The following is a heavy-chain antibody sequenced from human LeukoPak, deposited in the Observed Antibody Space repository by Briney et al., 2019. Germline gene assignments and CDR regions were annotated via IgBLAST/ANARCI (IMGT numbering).Heavy chain of an antibody. J-gene: IGHJ4*02. V-gene: IGHV3-23*01. CDR1: GFTFCSYA. CDR2: ISGSGGST. D-gene: IGHD1-26*01. Sequence: GGSLRLSCAASGFTFCSYAMSWVRQAPGKGPEWVSAISGSGGSTYYADSVKGRFTISRDNSKNTLYLQMNSLRAEDTAVYYCAKANDYYEAAGYWGQGTLVTVSS. CDR3: AKANDYYEAAGY.